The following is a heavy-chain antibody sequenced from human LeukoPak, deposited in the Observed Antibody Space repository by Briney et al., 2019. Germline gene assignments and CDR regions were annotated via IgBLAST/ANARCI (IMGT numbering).Heavy chain of an antibody. CDR1: GFTFSSYA. Sequence: GGSLRLSCAASGFTFSSYAMSWVRQAPGKGLEWVSAISGSGGSTYYADSVKGRFTISRDNSKNTLYLQMNSLRAEDTAVYYCAKDLGNYYLIGWFAPGGRGTLVTVP. CDR2: ISGSGGST. V-gene: IGHV3-23*01. D-gene: IGHD3-10*01. J-gene: IGHJ5*02. CDR3: AKDLGNYYLIGWFAP.